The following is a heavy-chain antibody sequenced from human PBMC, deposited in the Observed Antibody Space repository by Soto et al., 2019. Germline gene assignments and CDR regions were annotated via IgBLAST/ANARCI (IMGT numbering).Heavy chain of an antibody. V-gene: IGHV3-21*01. D-gene: IGHD2-21*02. CDR1: GFTFSSYS. Sequence: GGSLRLSCAASGFTFSSYSMNWVRQAPGKGLEWVSSISSSSSYIYYADSVKGRFTISRDNAKNSLYLQMNSLRAEDTAVYYCARAGGNSVLNWFDPWGQGTLVTVSS. J-gene: IGHJ5*02. CDR3: ARAGGNSVLNWFDP. CDR2: ISSSSSYI.